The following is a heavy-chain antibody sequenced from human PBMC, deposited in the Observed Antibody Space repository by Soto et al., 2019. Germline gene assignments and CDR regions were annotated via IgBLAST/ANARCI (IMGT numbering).Heavy chain of an antibody. CDR3: ARELWFGEGGMDV. CDR2: IYYSGGT. V-gene: IGHV4-30-4*01. Sequence: TSETLSLTCTVSGGSISSGDYYWSWIRQPPGKGLEWIGYIYYSGGTYYNPSLKSRVTISVDTSKNQFSLKLSSVTAADTAVYYCARELWFGEGGMDVWGQGTTVTVSS. J-gene: IGHJ6*02. CDR1: GGSISSGDYY. D-gene: IGHD3-10*01.